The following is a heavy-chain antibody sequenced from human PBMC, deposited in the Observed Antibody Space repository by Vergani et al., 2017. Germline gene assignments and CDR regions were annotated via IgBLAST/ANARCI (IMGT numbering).Heavy chain of an antibody. CDR2: INAGNGNT. Sequence: QVQLVQSGAEVKKPGASVKVSCKASGYTFTSYAMHWVRQAPGQRLEWMGWINAGNGNTKYSQKFQGRVTITRDTSASTAYMELSSLRSEDTAVYYCAGDPQAAAGTLGLYWGQGTLVTVSS. V-gene: IGHV1-3*01. CDR3: AGDPQAAAGTLGLY. J-gene: IGHJ4*02. CDR1: GYTFTSYA. D-gene: IGHD6-13*01.